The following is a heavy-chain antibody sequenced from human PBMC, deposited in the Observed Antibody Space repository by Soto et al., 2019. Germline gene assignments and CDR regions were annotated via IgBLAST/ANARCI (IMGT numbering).Heavy chain of an antibody. CDR2: ISSSSRTT. V-gene: IGHV3-48*02. J-gene: IGHJ4*02. Sequence: EVQLVESGGGLVQPGGSLRLSCTASGLTFSSYGMNWVRQAPGKGLEWVSSISSSSRTTYYADSVKGRFTISRDNAKNSLYLQMNSLRDEDTAVYYCAREISVAGGHFDYWGQGTLVTFSS. CDR1: GLTFSSYG. CDR3: AREISVAGGHFDY. D-gene: IGHD6-19*01.